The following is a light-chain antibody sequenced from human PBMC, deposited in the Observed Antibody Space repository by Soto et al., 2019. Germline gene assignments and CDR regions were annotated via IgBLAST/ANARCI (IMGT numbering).Light chain of an antibody. CDR1: QRFSSTF. J-gene: IGKJ1*01. CDR2: GAS. CDR3: QQYASSVT. V-gene: IGKV3-20*01. Sequence: PGDRATLSCRASQRFSSTFFAWYQQKPGQAPRLLIYGASSRATGIPDRFSGSGSGTDFTLTISRLEPEDFAVYYCQQYASSVTFGHGTKVEIK.